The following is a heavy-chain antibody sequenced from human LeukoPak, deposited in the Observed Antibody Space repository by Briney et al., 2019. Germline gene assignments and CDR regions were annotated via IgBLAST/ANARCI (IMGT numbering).Heavy chain of an antibody. CDR2: IYRSGST. J-gene: IGHJ1*01. CDR3: AIGENPDYFQH. V-gene: IGHV4-30-2*05. D-gene: IGHD3-10*01. Sequence: PSQTLSLTCAVSGGSISSGGYSWSWIRQPPGKGLEWIGYIYRSGSTYYNPSLKSRVTISVDTSKNQFSLKLSSVTAADTAVYYCAIGENPDYFQHWGQGTLVTVSS. CDR1: GGSISSGGYS.